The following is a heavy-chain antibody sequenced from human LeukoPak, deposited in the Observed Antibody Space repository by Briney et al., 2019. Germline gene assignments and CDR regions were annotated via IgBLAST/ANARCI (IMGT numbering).Heavy chain of an antibody. CDR1: GGSISSGSYY. CDR2: IYTGGST. D-gene: IGHD2-2*01. Sequence: SETLSLTCTVSGGSISSGSYYWSWIRQPAGKGLEWIGRIYTGGSTNYNPSLKSRVTMSVDTSKNQFSLKLSSVTAADTAVYYCARVLRSCSSTSCYLFDPWGQGTLVTVSS. CDR3: ARVLRSCSSTSCYLFDP. V-gene: IGHV4-61*02. J-gene: IGHJ5*02.